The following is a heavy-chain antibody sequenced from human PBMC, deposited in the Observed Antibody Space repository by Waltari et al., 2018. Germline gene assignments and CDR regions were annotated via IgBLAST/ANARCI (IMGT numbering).Heavy chain of an antibody. CDR3: VLYSSSFLGDC. Sequence: EVQLVESGGGLVQPGGSLRLSCAASGFTFSTYWMHWVRQAPGKGLVSVSRIIPGGSIINYADSVKGRFTISRDNAKRTLFLQMNSLRAEDTAVYYCVLYSSSFLGDCWGQGTLVTVSS. V-gene: IGHV3-74*01. CDR2: IIPGGSII. D-gene: IGHD6-13*01. J-gene: IGHJ4*02. CDR1: GFTFSTYW.